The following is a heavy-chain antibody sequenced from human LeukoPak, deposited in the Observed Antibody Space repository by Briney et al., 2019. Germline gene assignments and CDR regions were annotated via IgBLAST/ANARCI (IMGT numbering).Heavy chain of an antibody. CDR2: IYYSGST. Sequence: PSETLSLTCTVSGGSICSYYWSWIRQPPGKGLEWGGYIYYSGSTNYNPSLKSRVTISVDTSKNQFSLKLSSVTAADTAVYYCASGGTGIVDGDAFDIWGQGTMVTVSS. J-gene: IGHJ3*02. V-gene: IGHV4-59*01. CDR1: GGSICSYY. D-gene: IGHD3-16*01. CDR3: ASGGTGIVDGDAFDI.